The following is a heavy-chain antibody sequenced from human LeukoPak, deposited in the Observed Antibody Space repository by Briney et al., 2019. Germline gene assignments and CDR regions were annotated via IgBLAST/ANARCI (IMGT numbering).Heavy chain of an antibody. CDR2: ISSSSSYI. V-gene: IGHV3-21*01. D-gene: IGHD3-22*01. CDR3: ASLAGDYYDSSGYYYIDY. J-gene: IGHJ4*02. Sequence: GGSLRLSCAASGFTFSSYSMNWVRQAPGKGLEWVSSISSSSSYIYYADSVKGRFTISRDNAKNSLYLQMNSLRAEDTAVYYCASLAGDYYDSSGYYYIDYWGQGTLVTVSS. CDR1: GFTFSSYS.